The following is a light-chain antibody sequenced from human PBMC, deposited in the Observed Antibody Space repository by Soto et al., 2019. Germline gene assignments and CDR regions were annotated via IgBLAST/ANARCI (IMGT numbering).Light chain of an antibody. V-gene: IGLV3-21*02. CDR1: NIGSQD. Sequence: SYELTQPPSVSVAPGQTARITCGGNNIGSQDVFWYQQKAGQAPVLVVYEDSDRPSGTPERFSGSNSETTATLTISRVEAGDEADYYCQVWDRTSDHWVFGGGTTLTVL. CDR2: EDS. CDR3: QVWDRTSDHWV. J-gene: IGLJ3*02.